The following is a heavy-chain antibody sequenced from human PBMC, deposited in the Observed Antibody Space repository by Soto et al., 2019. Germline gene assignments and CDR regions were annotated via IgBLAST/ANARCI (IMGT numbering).Heavy chain of an antibody. J-gene: IGHJ4*02. D-gene: IGHD3-3*01. CDR2: TYYRSKWYN. CDR1: GESVSSNSAA. CDR3: AREVRVVMLFDY. Sequence: QTLSLTCAISGESVSSNSAAWNWIRQSPSRGLEWLGRTYYRSKWYNDYAVSVKSRIAINPDTSKNQFSLQLNSVTPEATAVYYCAREVRVVMLFDYWGQGTLVTVSS. V-gene: IGHV6-1*01.